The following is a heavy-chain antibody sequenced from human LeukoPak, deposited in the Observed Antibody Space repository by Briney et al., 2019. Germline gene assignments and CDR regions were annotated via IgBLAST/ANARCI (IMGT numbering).Heavy chain of an antibody. CDR2: VSPCSGNT. V-gene: IGHV1-8*01. CDR3: ARGHPGYASGWPDY. Sequence: ASVKVSCKTSGYSSTSHNINWVRQATGQGLEWMGWVSPCSGNTAYAQKFQGRVTMTRDTSISTAYMELSSLTSEDTAVYYCARGHPGYASGWPDYWGQGTLVTVSS. J-gene: IGHJ4*02. CDR1: GYSSTSHN. D-gene: IGHD6-19*01.